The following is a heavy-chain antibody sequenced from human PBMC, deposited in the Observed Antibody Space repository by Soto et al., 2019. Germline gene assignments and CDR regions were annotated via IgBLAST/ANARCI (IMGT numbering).Heavy chain of an antibody. J-gene: IGHJ4*02. V-gene: IGHV3-23*01. CDR1: GFSFGTYT. CDR3: AKHLIGGRLQSPFDL. CDR2: LSDSVGTT. Sequence: PVGSLRLSCAVSGFSFGTYTVNWVRQAPGMGLEWVSGLSDSVGTTHYAYSVKGRFTISRDKFKNTLYLQMNNLRAEDTAVYYCAKHLIGGRLQSPFDLWGQGTQVTVSS. D-gene: IGHD3-22*01.